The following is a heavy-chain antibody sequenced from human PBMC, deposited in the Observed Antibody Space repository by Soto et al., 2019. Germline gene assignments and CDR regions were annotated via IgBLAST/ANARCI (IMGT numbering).Heavy chain of an antibody. Sequence: PSETLSLTCTVSGGSISSGGYYWSWIRQHPGKGLEWIGYIFHSGSTYYNPSLRSRVTTSVDTSKNQFSLKLTSVTAADTAVYYCSREILVWGHGALVTSPQ. D-gene: IGHD2-15*01. CDR1: GGSISSGGYY. CDR3: SREILV. CDR2: IFHSGST. J-gene: IGHJ4*01. V-gene: IGHV4-31*03.